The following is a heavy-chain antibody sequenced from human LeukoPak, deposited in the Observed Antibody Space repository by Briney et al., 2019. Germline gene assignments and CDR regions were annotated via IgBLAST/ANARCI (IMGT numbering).Heavy chain of an antibody. Sequence: GGSLRLSCTASGFTFSSLAMTWVRQAPGKGLEWVSTIRSNGDTTYNADSVKGRFTISRDNSKNTLYLQMNSLRAEDTAVYYCARGRDGYNWIDYWGQGTLVTVSS. V-gene: IGHV3-23*01. CDR2: IRSNGDTT. CDR3: ARGRDGYNWIDY. J-gene: IGHJ4*02. D-gene: IGHD5-24*01. CDR1: GFTFSSLA.